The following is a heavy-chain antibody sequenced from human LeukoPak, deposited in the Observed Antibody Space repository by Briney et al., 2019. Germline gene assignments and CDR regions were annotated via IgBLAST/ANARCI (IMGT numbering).Heavy chain of an antibody. V-gene: IGHV3-9*01. Sequence: GESLRLSCAASGFTFDDYAMHWVRQVPGKGPEWVAGINWNSGSIDYADSVKGRFTISRDNAKNYLYLQMNSPRSEDTALYYCAKLSAGSENDYWGQGTLVTVSS. D-gene: IGHD3-10*01. CDR3: AKLSAGSENDY. CDR1: GFTFDDYA. CDR2: INWNSGSI. J-gene: IGHJ4*02.